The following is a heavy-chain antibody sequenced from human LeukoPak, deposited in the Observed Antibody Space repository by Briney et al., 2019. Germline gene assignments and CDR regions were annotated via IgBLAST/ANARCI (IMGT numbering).Heavy chain of an antibody. Sequence: SETLSLTCTVSGGSISSGDYYWSWIRQPPGKGLDWIGSIYYSGSTYYNPSLKSRVTISVDTSKNQFSLKLSSVTAADTAVYYCARHPPRDGYGTGLRWGQGTLVTVSS. V-gene: IGHV4-39*01. CDR1: GGSISSGDYY. CDR3: ARHPPRDGYGTGLR. CDR2: IYYSGST. J-gene: IGHJ4*02. D-gene: IGHD5-24*01.